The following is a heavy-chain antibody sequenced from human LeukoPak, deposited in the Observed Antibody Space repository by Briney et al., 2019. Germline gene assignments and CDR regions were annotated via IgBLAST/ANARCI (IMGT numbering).Heavy chain of an antibody. CDR3: ATLVGCITIFGPLFRHSYYLPHMDV. V-gene: IGHV3-48*03. Sequence: GGSLRLSCAASGFTFSSYEMNWVRQAPGKGLEWVSYISSSGSTIYYADSVKGRFTISRDNAKNSLYLQMNSLRPDDTAVNCCATLVGCITIFGPLFRHSYYLPHMDVWGQGTTVTVSS. CDR1: GFTFSSYE. D-gene: IGHD3-3*01. J-gene: IGHJ6*02. CDR2: ISSSGSTI.